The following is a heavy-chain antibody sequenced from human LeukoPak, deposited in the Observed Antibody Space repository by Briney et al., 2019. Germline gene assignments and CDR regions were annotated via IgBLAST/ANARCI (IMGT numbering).Heavy chain of an antibody. V-gene: IGHV3-23*01. CDR3: AKPLTMIVVVITIFDY. D-gene: IGHD3-22*01. CDR2: ISGSGGST. J-gene: IGHJ4*02. Sequence: GGSLRLSCAASGFTFSSYAMTWVRQAPGKGLEWVSAISGSGGSTYYADSVKGRFTISRDNSKNTLYLQMNSLRAEDTAVYYCAKPLTMIVVVITIFDYWGQGTLVTVSS. CDR1: GFTFSSYA.